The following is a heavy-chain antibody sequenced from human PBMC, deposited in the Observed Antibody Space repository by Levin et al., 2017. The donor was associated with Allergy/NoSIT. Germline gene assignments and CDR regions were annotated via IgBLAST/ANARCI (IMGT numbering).Heavy chain of an antibody. V-gene: IGHV3-30*18. D-gene: IGHD3-10*01. CDR2: ISYDGSNK. Sequence: GGSLRLSCAASGFTFSSYGMHWVRQAPGKGLEWVAVISYDGSNKYYADSVKGRFTISRDNSKNTLYLQMNSLRAEDTAVYYCAKDTDPEPYGSGNQRGYFDYWGQGTLVTVSS. J-gene: IGHJ4*02. CDR3: AKDTDPEPYGSGNQRGYFDY. CDR1: GFTFSSYG.